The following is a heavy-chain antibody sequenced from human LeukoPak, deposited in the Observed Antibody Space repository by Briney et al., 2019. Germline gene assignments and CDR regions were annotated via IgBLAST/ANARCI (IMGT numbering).Heavy chain of an antibody. Sequence: GGSLRLCCAASGFTVSSNYMSWVRQAPGKGLEWVSVIYSGGSTYYADSVKGRFTISRDNSKNTLYLQMNSLRAEDTAVYYCASPYYYGSGSYNLGAFDIWGQGTMVTVSS. J-gene: IGHJ3*02. CDR1: GFTVSSNY. CDR3: ASPYYYGSGSYNLGAFDI. V-gene: IGHV3-66*01. CDR2: IYSGGST. D-gene: IGHD3-10*01.